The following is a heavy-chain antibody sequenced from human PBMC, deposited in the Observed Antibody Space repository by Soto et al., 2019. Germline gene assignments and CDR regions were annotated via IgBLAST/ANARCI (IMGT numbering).Heavy chain of an antibody. D-gene: IGHD3-10*01. V-gene: IGHV4-31*03. Sequence: SETLSLTCTVSGGSISSGGYYWSWVRQHPGKGLEWIGYIYYSGSTYYNPSLKSRVTISVDTSKNQFSLKLSSVTAADTAVYYCARDVTYYYGSGSYNSWFDPWGQGTLVTVSS. CDR3: ARDVTYYYGSGSYNSWFDP. CDR1: GGSISSGGYY. J-gene: IGHJ5*02. CDR2: IYYSGST.